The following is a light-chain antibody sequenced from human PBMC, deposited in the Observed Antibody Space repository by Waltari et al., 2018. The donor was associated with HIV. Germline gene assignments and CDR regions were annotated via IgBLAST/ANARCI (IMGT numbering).Light chain of an antibody. Sequence: QSALTQPRPVSGSPGQSVTLSCTGTSSDVGAYNRVPWYQQHPGKAPKVVIYDGRERPAGVPDRFSGSKSANTASLTISGLQADDEADYHCCSFAGSYIVFGTGTKVTVL. J-gene: IGLJ1*01. CDR1: SSDVGAYNR. V-gene: IGLV2-11*01. CDR3: CSFAGSYIV. CDR2: DGR.